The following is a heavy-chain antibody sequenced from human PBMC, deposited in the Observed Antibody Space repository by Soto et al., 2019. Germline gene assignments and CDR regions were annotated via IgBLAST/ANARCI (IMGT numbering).Heavy chain of an antibody. D-gene: IGHD6-19*01. J-gene: IGHJ2*01. V-gene: IGHV1-3*01. CDR2: INAGSGNT. CDR3: ARSGYSSGWYHWYFDH. CDR1: GYTFTNYG. Sequence: ASLKVSCKASGYTFTNYGIHWVRQAPGQRLEWMGWINAGSGNTKYSQNFQGRVTITRDTSASTAYMELSSLRSDDTALFYCARSGYSSGWYHWYFDHWGRGSLVTVS.